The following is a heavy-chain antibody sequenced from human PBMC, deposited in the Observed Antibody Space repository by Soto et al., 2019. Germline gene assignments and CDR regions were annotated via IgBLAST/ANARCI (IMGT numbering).Heavy chain of an antibody. D-gene: IGHD5-12*01. V-gene: IGHV3-7*01. Sequence: VQLVDSGGGLVQPGGSLRLSCEASGFTFSTYWMSWVRQTPGKGLEWVANIKEDGSEKYYVDSVKGRFTISRDNGKNSLYLQMNSLRDEDTAVYYCARDAGGYGDWGQGTLVTVSS. CDR1: GFTFSTYW. CDR3: ARDAGGYGD. CDR2: IKEDGSEK. J-gene: IGHJ4*02.